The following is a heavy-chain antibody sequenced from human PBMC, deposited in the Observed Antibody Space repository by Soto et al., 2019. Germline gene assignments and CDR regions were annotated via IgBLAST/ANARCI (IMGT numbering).Heavy chain of an antibody. V-gene: IGHV4-34*01. J-gene: IGHJ2*01. CDR3: ARSPVTVVTDWYFDL. D-gene: IGHD4-17*01. CDR2: INQSGSS. CDR1: GGSFSGYF. Sequence: PSETLSLTCAVYGGSFSGYFWTWIRRPPGKGLEWIGEINQSGSSNYNPSLKSRIAISVDTSKNQFSLRLRSVTAADTAVYYCARSPVTVVTDWYFDLWGRGTLVTVSS.